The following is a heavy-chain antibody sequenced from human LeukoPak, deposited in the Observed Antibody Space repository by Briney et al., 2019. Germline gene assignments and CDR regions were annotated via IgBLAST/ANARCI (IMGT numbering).Heavy chain of an antibody. Sequence: GGSLRPSCSPSGFASRGFTTHGVSRAPGKGLEYVSAISSNGGSTYYADSVKGRFSISRDNSKNTLYLTWSSLGAEDTSVYYCVSGSAPVDYWGQGTLVTVSS. V-gene: IGHV3-64D*06. CDR1: GFASRGFT. J-gene: IGHJ4*02. D-gene: IGHD5-12*01. CDR2: ISSNGGST. CDR3: VSGSAPVDY.